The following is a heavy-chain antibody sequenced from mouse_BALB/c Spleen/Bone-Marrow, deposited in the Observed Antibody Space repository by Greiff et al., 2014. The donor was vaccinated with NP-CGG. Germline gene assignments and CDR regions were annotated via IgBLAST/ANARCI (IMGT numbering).Heavy chain of an antibody. CDR2: ISYSGSS. J-gene: IGHJ2*01. CDR3: ARYDYDVGYFDY. Sequence: VQLKQSGPGLVKPSQSQSLTCTVTGYSITSDYSWNWIRQFPGNKLEWMGYISYSGSSSYNPSLESRISITRDTSKTQFFLQLHSVTTEDTATYYCARYDYDVGYFDYWGQGTTLTVSS. V-gene: IGHV3-2*02. CDR1: GYSITSDYS. D-gene: IGHD2-4*01.